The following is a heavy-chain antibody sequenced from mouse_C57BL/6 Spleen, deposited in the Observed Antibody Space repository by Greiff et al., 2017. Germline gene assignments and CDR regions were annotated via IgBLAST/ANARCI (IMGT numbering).Heavy chain of an antibody. D-gene: IGHD2-5*01. Sequence: EVKLVESGGGLVKPGGSLKLSCAASGFTFSDYGMHWVRQAPEKGLEWVAYISSGSSTSYDADTVKGRFPISRDNAKNTLFLQMTSLRSEDTAMYYCARCGADSNPAWFACWGQGTLVTVSA. CDR1: GFTFSDYG. CDR2: ISSGSSTS. CDR3: ARCGADSNPAWFAC. J-gene: IGHJ3*01. V-gene: IGHV5-17*01.